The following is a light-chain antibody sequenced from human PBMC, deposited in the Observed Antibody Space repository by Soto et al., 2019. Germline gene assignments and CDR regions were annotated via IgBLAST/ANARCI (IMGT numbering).Light chain of an antibody. J-gene: IGKJ5*01. CDR3: PQHNQWPIP. CDR2: YIS. Sequence: IMLAHSLATLSVSRMASGPLXSRASQSAGNFLAWYQQKPGQAPRLLIYYISTRATGIPARFSGSGSGTEFTLTINSLQSEDSTGYYCPQHNQWPIPFGQGTRPAI. V-gene: IGKV3D-15*01. CDR1: QSAGNF.